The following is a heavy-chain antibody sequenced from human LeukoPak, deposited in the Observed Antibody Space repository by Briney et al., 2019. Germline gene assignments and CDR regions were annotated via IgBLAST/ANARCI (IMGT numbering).Heavy chain of an antibody. J-gene: IGHJ4*02. Sequence: SETLSLTCAVYGGSFSGYYWSWIRQPPGKGLEWIGEINYSGNTNYNPSLKSRVTISVDTSKNQFSLKLSSVTAADTAVYYCARHQGPTYYYDSSGYYYDYWGQGTLVTVSS. CDR1: GGSFSGYY. CDR3: ARHQGPTYYYDSSGYYYDY. V-gene: IGHV4-34*01. CDR2: INYSGNT. D-gene: IGHD3-22*01.